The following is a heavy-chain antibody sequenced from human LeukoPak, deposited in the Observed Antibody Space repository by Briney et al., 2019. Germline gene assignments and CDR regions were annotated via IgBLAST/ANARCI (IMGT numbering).Heavy chain of an antibody. CDR1: GGSFSGYY. Sequence: PSETLSLTCAVYGGSFSGYYWSWIRQPPGKGLEWIGEINHSGSTNYNPSLKSRVTISVDTSKNQFSLKLSSVTAADTAVYYCARAAKYRSISGPPPRYYMDVWGKGTTVTVSS. J-gene: IGHJ6*03. V-gene: IGHV4-34*01. CDR2: INHSGST. D-gene: IGHD2-2*01. CDR3: ARAAKYRSISGPPPRYYMDV.